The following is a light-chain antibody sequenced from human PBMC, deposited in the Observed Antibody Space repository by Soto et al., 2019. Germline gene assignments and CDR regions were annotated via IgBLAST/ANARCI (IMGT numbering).Light chain of an antibody. J-gene: IGLJ1*01. CDR1: ISDVGAYNL. CDR3: ASLTTTNFV. CDR2: EVT. V-gene: IGLV2-14*01. Sequence: QSALTQPSSLSGSPGQSITISCTGTISDVGAYNLVSWYQHLPDKAPKLIISEVTNRPSGVSDRFSGSKSGNTASLTISGLQAEDEADYYCASLTTTNFVFGSGTKVTVL.